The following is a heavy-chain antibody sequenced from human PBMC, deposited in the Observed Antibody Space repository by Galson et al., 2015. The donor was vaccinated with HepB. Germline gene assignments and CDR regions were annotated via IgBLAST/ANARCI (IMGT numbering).Heavy chain of an antibody. D-gene: IGHD5-18*01. J-gene: IGHJ4*02. CDR1: GFTFSSHA. CDR2: FIGDGDST. Sequence: SLRLSCAAFGFTFSSHAMSWVRQTPGKGMEWVSSFIGDGDSTFYADSVKGRFTISSDISKTTLYLQMNSLRADDSAIYYCARTLAPYTGFDYWGQGTLVAVSS. CDR3: ARTLAPYTGFDY. V-gene: IGHV3-23*01.